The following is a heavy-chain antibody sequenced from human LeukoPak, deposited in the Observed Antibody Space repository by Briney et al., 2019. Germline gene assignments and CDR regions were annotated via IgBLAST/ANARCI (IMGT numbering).Heavy chain of an antibody. CDR3: ARAPGGSGWFDYYYYGMDV. V-gene: IGHV1-2*04. CDR2: INPNSGGT. J-gene: IGHJ6*02. CDR1: GYTFTGYY. D-gene: IGHD6-19*01. Sequence: ASVKVSCKASGYTFTGYYMYWVRPAPGQGLEWMGWINPNSGGTNYAQKFQGWVTTTRDTSISTAYMELSRLRSDDTAVYYCARAPGGSGWFDYYYYGMDVWGQGTTVTVSS.